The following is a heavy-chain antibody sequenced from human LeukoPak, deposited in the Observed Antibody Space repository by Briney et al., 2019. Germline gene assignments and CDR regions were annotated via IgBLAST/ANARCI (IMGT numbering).Heavy chain of an antibody. CDR3: TIPYPYYDILTGYRPFDY. CDR2: IKSKTDGGTT. J-gene: IGHJ4*02. D-gene: IGHD3-9*01. Sequence: GGSLRLSCAASGFTFNNAYMNWVRQAPGKGLEWVGRIKSKTDGGTTDYAAPVKGRFTISRDDSKNTLYLQMNSLKTEDTAVYYCTIPYPYYDILTGYRPFDYWGQGTLVTVSS. CDR1: GFTFNNAY. V-gene: IGHV3-15*07.